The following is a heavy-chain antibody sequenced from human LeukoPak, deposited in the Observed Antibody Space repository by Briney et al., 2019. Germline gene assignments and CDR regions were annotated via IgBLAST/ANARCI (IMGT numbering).Heavy chain of an antibody. CDR3: ARDQGQEYNWFDP. V-gene: IGHV4-59*01. J-gene: IGHJ5*02. CDR2: IYYSGST. CDR1: GGSISSYY. Sequence: SETLSLNCTVSGGSISSYYWSWIRQPPGKGLEWIGYIYYSGSTNYNPSLKSRVTISVDTSKNQFSLKLSSVTAADTAVYYCARDQGQEYNWFDPWGQGTLVTVSS.